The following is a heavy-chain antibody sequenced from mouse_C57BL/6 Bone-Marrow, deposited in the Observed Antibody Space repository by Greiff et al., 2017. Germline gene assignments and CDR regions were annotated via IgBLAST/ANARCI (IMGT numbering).Heavy chain of an antibody. CDR1: GFSLTSYG. CDR3: ASLCRGFAY. CDR2: IWGVGST. V-gene: IGHV2-6*01. D-gene: IGHD1-1*02. Sequence: VQGVESGPGLVAPSQSLSITCTVSGFSLTSYGVDWVRQSPGKGLEWLGVIWGVGSTNYNSALKSRLSSSKDNSKSQVFLKVNSLQTDDTAMYYCASLCRGFAYWGQVTLVTVSA. J-gene: IGHJ3*01.